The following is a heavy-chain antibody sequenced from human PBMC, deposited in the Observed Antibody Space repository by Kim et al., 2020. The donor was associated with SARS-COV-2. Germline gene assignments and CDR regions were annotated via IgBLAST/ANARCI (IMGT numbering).Heavy chain of an antibody. J-gene: IGHJ4*02. V-gene: IGHV4-59*13. CDR1: GGSISSYY. D-gene: IGHD1-26*01. Sequence: SETLSLTCTVSGGSISSYYWSWIRQPPGKGLEWIGYIYYSGSTNYNPSLKSRVTISVDTSKNQFSLKLSSVTAADTAVYYCARADPRGSYYDLLPYYFDYWGQGTLVTVSS. CDR2: IYYSGST. CDR3: ARADPRGSYYDLLPYYFDY.